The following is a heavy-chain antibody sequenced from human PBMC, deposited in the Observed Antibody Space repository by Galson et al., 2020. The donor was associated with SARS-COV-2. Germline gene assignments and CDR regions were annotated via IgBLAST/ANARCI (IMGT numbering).Heavy chain of an antibody. J-gene: IGHJ3*02. CDR3: ARHLAGDPGAFDI. Sequence: HGESLKISCKGSGYSFTSYWISWVRQMPGKGLEWMGRIDHSDSYTNYSPSFQGHVTISADKSISTAYLQWSSLKASDTAMYYCARHLAGDPGAFDIWGQGTMVTVSS. CDR1: GYSFTSYW. V-gene: IGHV5-10-1*01. CDR2: IDHSDSYT. D-gene: IGHD7-27*01.